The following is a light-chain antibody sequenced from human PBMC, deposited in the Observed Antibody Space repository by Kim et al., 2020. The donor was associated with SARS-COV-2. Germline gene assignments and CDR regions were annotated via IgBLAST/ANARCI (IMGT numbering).Light chain of an antibody. Sequence: SVKLNCILISGHSTYAIAWHKQQPEKGPRFLMKLNSDGSHRRGDGIPDRFSGSSSGTERYLTISSVQAEDEADYYCQTWDTAIRVFGGGTQLTVL. CDR2: LNSDGSH. V-gene: IGLV4-69*01. CDR1: SGHSTYA. CDR3: QTWDTAIRV. J-gene: IGLJ3*02.